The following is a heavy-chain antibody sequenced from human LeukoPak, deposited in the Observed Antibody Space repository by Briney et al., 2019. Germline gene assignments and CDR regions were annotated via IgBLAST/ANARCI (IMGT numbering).Heavy chain of an antibody. CDR2: IIPILGIA. CDR3: AEGKTYYYGSGAPLYGMDV. V-gene: IGHV1-69*04. Sequence: EASVKVSSKASGGTFSSYAISWVRQAPGQGLEWMGRIIPILGIANYAQKFQGRVTITADKSTSTAYMELSSLRSEDTAVYYCAEGKTYYYGSGAPLYGMDVWGQGTTVTVSS. CDR1: GGTFSSYA. J-gene: IGHJ6*02. D-gene: IGHD3-10*01.